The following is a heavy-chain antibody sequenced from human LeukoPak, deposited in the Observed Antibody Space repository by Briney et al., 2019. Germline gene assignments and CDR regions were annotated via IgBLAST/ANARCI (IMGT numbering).Heavy chain of an antibody. Sequence: ASVKVSCKASGYTFTSYDINWVRQATGQGLEWMGWMNPNSGNTGYAQKFQGRVTMTRNTSISTAYMELSSLRSEDTAVYYCARDDYYYGSGSYGMDVWGQGTTVTVSS. D-gene: IGHD3-10*01. CDR2: MNPNSGNT. V-gene: IGHV1-8*01. CDR1: GYTFTSYD. CDR3: ARDDYYYGSGSYGMDV. J-gene: IGHJ6*02.